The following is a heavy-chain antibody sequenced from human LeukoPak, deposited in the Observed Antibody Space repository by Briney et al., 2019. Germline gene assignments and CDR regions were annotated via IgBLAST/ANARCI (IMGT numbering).Heavy chain of an antibody. CDR1: GFTVSSNY. Sequence: GGSLRLSYAASGFTVSSNYMSWVRQAPGKGLEWVSVIYSGGSTYYADSVKGRFTISRHNSKNTLYLQMNSLRAEDTAVYYCASLDFWSGYSMDVWGQGTTVTVSS. CDR3: ASLDFWSGYSMDV. J-gene: IGHJ6*02. CDR2: IYSGGST. D-gene: IGHD3-3*01. V-gene: IGHV3-53*04.